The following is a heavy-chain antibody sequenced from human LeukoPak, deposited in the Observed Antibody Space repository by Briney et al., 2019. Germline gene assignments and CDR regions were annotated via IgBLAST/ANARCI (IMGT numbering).Heavy chain of an antibody. J-gene: IGHJ4*02. Sequence: GASVKVSCKVSGYTLTELSMHWVRQAPGKGLEWMGGFDPEDGETIYAQKFQGRVTMTEDTSTDTAYMELSRLRSDDTAVYYCARDGGGTYYFDYWGQGTLVTVSS. CDR1: GYTLTELS. CDR3: ARDGGGTYYFDY. V-gene: IGHV1-24*01. CDR2: FDPEDGET. D-gene: IGHD4-23*01.